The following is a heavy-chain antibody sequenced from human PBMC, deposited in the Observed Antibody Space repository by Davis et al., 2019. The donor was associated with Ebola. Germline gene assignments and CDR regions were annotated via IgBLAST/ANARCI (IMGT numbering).Heavy chain of an antibody. Sequence: GGSLRLSCAASGFTFSSYSMNWVRQAPGKGLEWVSSISSSSSYIYYADSVKGRFTISRDNAKNSLYLQMNSLRAEDTAVYYCARQGSGWRNYGMDVWGQGTTVTVSS. J-gene: IGHJ6*02. CDR1: GFTFSSYS. V-gene: IGHV3-21*01. CDR3: ARQGSGWRNYGMDV. D-gene: IGHD6-19*01. CDR2: ISSSSSYI.